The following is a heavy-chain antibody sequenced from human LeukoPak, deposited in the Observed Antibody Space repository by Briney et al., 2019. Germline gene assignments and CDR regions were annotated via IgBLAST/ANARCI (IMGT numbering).Heavy chain of an antibody. J-gene: IGHJ4*02. CDR2: TYYRSTWYN. CDR1: GDSVSSNSVT. D-gene: IGHD3-10*01. V-gene: IGHV6-1*01. Sequence: SQTLSLTCAISGDSVSSNSVTWNWIRQSPSRGLEWLGRTYYRSTWYNDYAVSVRGRITVNPDTSKNQFSLHLNSVTAADTAVYYCARVFGIRRYFDYWGQGTLVTVSS. CDR3: ARVFGIRRYFDY.